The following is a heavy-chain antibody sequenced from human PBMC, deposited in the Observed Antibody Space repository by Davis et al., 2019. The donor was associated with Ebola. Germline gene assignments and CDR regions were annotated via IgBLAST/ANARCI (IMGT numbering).Heavy chain of an antibody. CDR3: ATARSDSSGWLDN. CDR1: GLTFNYAW. D-gene: IGHD6-19*01. CDR2: IKSKTDGGTT. Sequence: PGGSLRLSCAASGLTFNYAWMSWVRQAPGKGLEWVGRIKSKTDGGTTDYAAPVKGRFTISRDDPKNTLYLQMNSLKTEDTAVYYCATARSDSSGWLDNWGQGTLVTVSS. V-gene: IGHV3-15*01. J-gene: IGHJ4*02.